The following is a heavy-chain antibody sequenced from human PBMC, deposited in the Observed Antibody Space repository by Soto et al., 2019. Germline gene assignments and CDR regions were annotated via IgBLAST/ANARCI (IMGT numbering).Heavy chain of an antibody. D-gene: IGHD6-13*01. CDR1: GFTFNPYA. V-gene: IGHV3-23*01. CDR2: IRGSGAST. Sequence: EVQLLESGGGLAQPGGSLRLSCAASGFTFNPYAMNWVRQAPGKGLEWVSTIRGSGASTYYADSVKGRVTISRDNSKNTLYRQMNSLRAEDTAVYFCAKGFGISWQYYFDYWGQGTLVTVSS. CDR3: AKGFGISWQYYFDY. J-gene: IGHJ4*02.